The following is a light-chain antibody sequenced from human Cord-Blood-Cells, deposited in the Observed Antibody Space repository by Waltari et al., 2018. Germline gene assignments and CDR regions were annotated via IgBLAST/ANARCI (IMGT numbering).Light chain of an antibody. CDR3: MQGTHWPPPT. J-gene: IGKJ4*01. CDR1: QSLIYSNGNTY. CDR2: KVS. Sequence: DVVMTQSPLPLPVTLGQPASIPCSSSQSLIYSNGNTYLIWYQQRPGQSPRRLIYKVSNQDSRVPDRISGSGSDADYTLKISRVQPEDVGVYYCMQGTHWPPPTFGGGTKVEIK. V-gene: IGKV2-30*01.